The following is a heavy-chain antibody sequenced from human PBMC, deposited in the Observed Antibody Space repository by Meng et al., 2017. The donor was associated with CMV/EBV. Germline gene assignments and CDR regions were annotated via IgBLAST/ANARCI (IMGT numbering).Heavy chain of an antibody. Sequence: CPVSGGSISSYYWSWIRQPPGKGLEWIGYIYYSGSTTYNPSLKSRVTISVDTSKNQFSLKLSSVTAADTAVYYCARTLSYYLTWFDPWGQGTLVTVSS. J-gene: IGHJ5*02. V-gene: IGHV4-59*01. CDR3: ARTLSYYLTWFDP. CDR1: GGSISSYY. D-gene: IGHD2/OR15-2a*01. CDR2: IYYSGST.